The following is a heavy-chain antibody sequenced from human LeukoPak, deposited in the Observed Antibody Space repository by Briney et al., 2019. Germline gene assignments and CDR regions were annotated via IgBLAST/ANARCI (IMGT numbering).Heavy chain of an antibody. CDR2: IYTSGST. D-gene: IGHD4-11*01. CDR3: ASETDYSHPNWFDP. Sequence: NPSETLSLTCTVSGGSISSYYWSWIRQPAGKGLEWIGRIYTSGSTNYNPSLKSRVTMPVDTSKNQFSLKLSSVTAADTAVYYCASETDYSHPNWFDPWGQGTLVTVSS. J-gene: IGHJ5*02. V-gene: IGHV4-4*07. CDR1: GGSISSYY.